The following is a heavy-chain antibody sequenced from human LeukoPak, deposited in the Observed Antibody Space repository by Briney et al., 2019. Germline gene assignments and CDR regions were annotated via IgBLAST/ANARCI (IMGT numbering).Heavy chain of an antibody. CDR2: FHTTGST. CDR1: GGSISSGDYY. D-gene: IGHD3-10*01. Sequence: SETLSLTCTVSGGSISSGDYYWTWIRQPAGKGLEWIGRFHTTGSTSYNPSLRNRVTISVDTSKNQLSLKLSSVTAADTAVYYCARDRGISAARGVPSWFDPWGQGILVTVSS. V-gene: IGHV4-61*02. CDR3: ARDRGISAARGVPSWFDP. J-gene: IGHJ5*02.